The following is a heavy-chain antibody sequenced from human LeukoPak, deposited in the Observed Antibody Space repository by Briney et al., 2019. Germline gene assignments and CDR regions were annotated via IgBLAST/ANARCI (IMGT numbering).Heavy chain of an antibody. D-gene: IGHD1-14*01. Sequence: TLSLTCTVSGGSISSGGYYWSWIRQHPGKGLEWIGYIYYSGSTYYNPSLKSRVTISVDTSKNQFSLKLSSVTAADTAVYYCARESRTFVPFGYWGQGTLVTVSS. V-gene: IGHV4-31*03. CDR2: IYYSGST. J-gene: IGHJ4*02. CDR3: ARESRTFVPFGY. CDR1: GGSISSGGYY.